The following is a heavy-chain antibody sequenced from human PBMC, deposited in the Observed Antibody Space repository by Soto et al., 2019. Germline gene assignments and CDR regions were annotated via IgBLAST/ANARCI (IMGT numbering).Heavy chain of an antibody. D-gene: IGHD1-1*01. CDR1: GHTLTELS. Sequence: QVQLLQSGAAVKKPGASVKFSCKVSGHTLTELSMHWVRQAPGRGLEWMGGFDPEDGETIFAQKFQGRVTMTEDTSTDSTYMELTSLRSEDTAVYYCAAGGTRWLHSPFDYWGQGTLVNISS. V-gene: IGHV1-24*01. J-gene: IGHJ4*02. CDR2: FDPEDGET. CDR3: AAGGTRWLHSPFDY.